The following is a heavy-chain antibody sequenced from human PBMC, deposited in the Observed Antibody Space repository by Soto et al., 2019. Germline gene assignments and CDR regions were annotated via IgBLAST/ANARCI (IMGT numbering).Heavy chain of an antibody. J-gene: IGHJ4*02. CDR2: IYYSGST. CDR3: AREVPDGLVPTVTSYFDY. CDR1: GGSISSGGYY. Sequence: PSETLSLTCTVSGGSISSGGYYWSWIRQHPGKGLEWIGYIYYSGSTYYNPSLKSRVTISVDTSKNQFSLKLSSVTAADTAVYYCAREVPDGLVPTVTSYFDYWGQGTLVTVSS. V-gene: IGHV4-31*03. D-gene: IGHD4-17*01.